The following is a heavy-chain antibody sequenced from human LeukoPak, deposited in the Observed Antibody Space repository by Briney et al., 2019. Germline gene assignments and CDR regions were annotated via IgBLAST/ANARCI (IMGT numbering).Heavy chain of an antibody. Sequence: PGGSLRLSCAASGFTFDDYAMHWVRQAPGKGLEWVSGISWNSGSIGYADSVKGRFTISRDNAKNSLYLQMNSLRAEDTALYYCAKSWYGDGDDAFDIWGQGTMVTVSS. CDR2: ISWNSGSI. D-gene: IGHD6-13*01. J-gene: IGHJ3*02. V-gene: IGHV3-9*01. CDR3: AKSWYGDGDDAFDI. CDR1: GFTFDDYA.